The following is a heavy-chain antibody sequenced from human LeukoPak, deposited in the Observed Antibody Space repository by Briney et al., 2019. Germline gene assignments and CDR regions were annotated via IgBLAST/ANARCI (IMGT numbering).Heavy chain of an antibody. V-gene: IGHV4-34*01. CDR3: ASRGYCSGGSCYYCDY. CDR2: INHSGST. Sequence: SETLSLTCAVYGGSFSGYYWSWIRQPPGKGLEWIGEINHSGSTNYNPSLKSRVTISVDTSKNQFSLKLSSVTAADTAVYYCASRGYCSGGSCYYCDYWGQGTLVTVSS. D-gene: IGHD2-15*01. CDR1: GGSFSGYY. J-gene: IGHJ4*02.